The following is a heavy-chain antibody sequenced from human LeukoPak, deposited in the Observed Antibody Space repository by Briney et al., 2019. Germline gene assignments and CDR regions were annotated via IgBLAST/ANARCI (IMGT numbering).Heavy chain of an antibody. CDR3: ARAWPWYYFDY. Sequence: ASAKVSCKASGYTFTSFGISWVPRAPGQRLERMGWISAYNGNTNYAQKLQGRDTMTTDTSTSTAYMELRSLRSDDTAVYYCARAWPWYYFDYWGQGTLVTVSS. J-gene: IGHJ4*02. V-gene: IGHV1-18*01. D-gene: IGHD2-8*02. CDR2: ISAYNGNT. CDR1: GYTFTSFG.